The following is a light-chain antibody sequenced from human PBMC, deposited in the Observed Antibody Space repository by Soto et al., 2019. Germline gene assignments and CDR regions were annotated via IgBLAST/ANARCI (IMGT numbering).Light chain of an antibody. Sequence: IVLTQSPGTLSLSPGERATLSCRASQSVPSNYLAWYQQKPGQAARLLIYGASNRATAIADRFSGSGSATDFTLTISRVDHEDVAVYYCQQYGRSPYTLGQGTRLDI. CDR2: GAS. CDR1: QSVPSNY. V-gene: IGKV3-20*01. J-gene: IGKJ2*01. CDR3: QQYGRSPYT.